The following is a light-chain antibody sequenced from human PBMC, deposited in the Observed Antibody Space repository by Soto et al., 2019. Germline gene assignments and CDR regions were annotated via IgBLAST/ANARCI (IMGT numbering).Light chain of an antibody. CDR2: AAS. CDR3: QKYNSAPLT. J-gene: IGKJ4*01. V-gene: IGKV1-27*01. Sequence: DIQMTQSPSTLSASVGDRVTITCRASQSISSWLAWYQQKPGKVPKLLIYAASTLQSGVPSRFSGSGSGTGFTLTISSLQPEDVATYYCQKYNSAPLTFGGGTKVDI. CDR1: QSISSW.